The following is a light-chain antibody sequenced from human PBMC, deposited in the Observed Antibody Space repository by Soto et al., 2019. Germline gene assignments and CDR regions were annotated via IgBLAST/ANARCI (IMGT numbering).Light chain of an antibody. CDR3: QQYGSSGT. V-gene: IGKV3-20*01. Sequence: IVLTQSPATLSVSPGERATLSCRASQSVSTNLAWYQHKPGQAPRLLIYGASNRATGIPDRFSGSGSGTDFTLTISRLEPEDFAVYYCQQYGSSGTFGQGTKVDIK. CDR1: QSVSTN. J-gene: IGKJ1*01. CDR2: GAS.